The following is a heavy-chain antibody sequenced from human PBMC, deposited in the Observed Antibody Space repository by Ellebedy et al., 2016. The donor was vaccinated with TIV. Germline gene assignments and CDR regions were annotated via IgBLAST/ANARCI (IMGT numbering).Heavy chain of an antibody. D-gene: IGHD2-2*01. CDR1: DFSVGGSF. V-gene: IGHV3-23*01. J-gene: IGHJ4*02. CDR3: VRDSLRLSSTG. CDR2: ISGSGVST. Sequence: GGSLRLXXTSSDFSVGGSFMTWVRQAPGKGLEWVSSISGSGVSTFYADSVKGRFTISRDNSKNTLYLQMNSLRVEDTAVYYCVRDSLRLSSTGWGQGTLVTVSS.